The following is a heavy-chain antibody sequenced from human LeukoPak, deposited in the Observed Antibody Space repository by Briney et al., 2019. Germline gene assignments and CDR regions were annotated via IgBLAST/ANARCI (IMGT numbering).Heavy chain of an antibody. CDR2: IYPGDSDT. V-gene: IGHV5-51*01. Sequence: GESLKISCKGSGYSFTSYWIGWVRQMPGKGLEWMGIIYPGDSDTRCSPSFQGQVTISADKSISTAYLQWSSLKASDTAMYYCARVIAVAGTDFDYWGQGTLVTVSS. CDR3: ARVIAVAGTDFDY. J-gene: IGHJ4*02. CDR1: GYSFTSYW. D-gene: IGHD6-19*01.